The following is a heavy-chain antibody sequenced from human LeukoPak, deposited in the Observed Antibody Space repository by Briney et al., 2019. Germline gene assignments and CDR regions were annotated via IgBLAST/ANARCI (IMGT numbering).Heavy chain of an antibody. V-gene: IGHV4-4*02. CDR2: VNLQGST. CDR1: GGSITSTNY. D-gene: IGHD3-10*01. Sequence: SETLSLTCGVSGGSITSTNYWTWVRQPPGKGLEWIGEVNLQGSTNYNPSLKSRVTISVDTSKNQFSLKLSSVTAADTAVYYCASFSWGSGSYNQEAIWSWFDPWGQGTLVTVSS. CDR3: ASFSWGSGSYNQEAIWSWFDP. J-gene: IGHJ5*02.